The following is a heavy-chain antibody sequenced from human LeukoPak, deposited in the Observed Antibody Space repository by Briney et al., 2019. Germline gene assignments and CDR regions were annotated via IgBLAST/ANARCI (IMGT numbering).Heavy chain of an antibody. CDR2: IYTGGST. CDR3: AGGPSEGHYFDY. Sequence: GESLKISCAASEFTVSSNYMSWVRQAPGKGLEWVSVIYTGGSTYHVDSVKGRFTISRDNSKNTLYLQMNSLRAEDTAVYYCAGGPSEGHYFDYWGQGTLVTVSS. J-gene: IGHJ4*02. CDR1: EFTVSSNY. V-gene: IGHV3-53*03.